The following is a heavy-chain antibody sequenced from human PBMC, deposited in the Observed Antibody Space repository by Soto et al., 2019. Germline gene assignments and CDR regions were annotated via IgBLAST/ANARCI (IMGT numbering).Heavy chain of an antibody. V-gene: IGHV3-23*01. D-gene: IGHD6-13*01. CDR1: GFTFSSYA. Sequence: EVQLLESGGGLVQPGGSLRLSCAASGFTFSSYAMSWVRQAPGKGLEWVSVISGSGDSTYYADSVRGRSTISRDNSKNPIYLQMTTLRPEDTAVYYGAKDRVRATAGPTKFCGMDVWGQGTTVTVSS. J-gene: IGHJ6*02. CDR2: ISGSGDST. CDR3: AKDRVRATAGPTKFCGMDV.